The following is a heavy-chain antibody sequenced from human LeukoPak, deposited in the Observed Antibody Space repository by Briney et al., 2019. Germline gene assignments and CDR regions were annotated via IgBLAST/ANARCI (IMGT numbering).Heavy chain of an antibody. Sequence: GGSLRLSCAASGFSFDDYGMSWVRQAPGKGLEWVSGISWNGGSTGYADSVKDRFTISRDNAKNSLYLQMNSLRAEDTALYHCARDSDSGCFVSYYYYGMDVWGQGTTVTVS. CDR2: ISWNGGST. CDR1: GFSFDDYG. CDR3: ARDSDSGCFVSYYYYGMDV. V-gene: IGHV3-20*01. J-gene: IGHJ6*02. D-gene: IGHD1-26*01.